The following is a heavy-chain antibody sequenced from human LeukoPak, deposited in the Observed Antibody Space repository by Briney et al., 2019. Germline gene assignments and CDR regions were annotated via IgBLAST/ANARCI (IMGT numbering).Heavy chain of an antibody. Sequence: ASVKVSCQATGYTFTSYGISWVRQAPGQGLEWMGWISAYNGNTNYAQKLQGRVTMTTDTSTSTAYMELRSLRSDDTAVYYCARQLVYYYYMDVWGKGTTVTVSS. J-gene: IGHJ6*03. D-gene: IGHD6-6*01. CDR2: ISAYNGNT. V-gene: IGHV1-18*01. CDR1: GYTFTSYG. CDR3: ARQLVYYYYMDV.